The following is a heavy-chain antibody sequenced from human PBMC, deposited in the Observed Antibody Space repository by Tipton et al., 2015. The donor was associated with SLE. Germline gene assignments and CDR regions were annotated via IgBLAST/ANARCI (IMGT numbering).Heavy chain of an antibody. V-gene: IGHV3-64*04. CDR1: GFTFSSYA. Sequence: SLRLSCSASGFTFSSYAMHWVRQAPGKGLEYVSAISSNGGSTYYADSVKGRFTISRDNSNNTLYLQMNSLRVEDTAVYYCAKEVGGIGNLPLYYYYYGMDVWGQGTTVTVSS. CDR2: ISSNGGST. J-gene: IGHJ6*02. D-gene: IGHD4-23*01. CDR3: AKEVGGIGNLPLYYYYYGMDV.